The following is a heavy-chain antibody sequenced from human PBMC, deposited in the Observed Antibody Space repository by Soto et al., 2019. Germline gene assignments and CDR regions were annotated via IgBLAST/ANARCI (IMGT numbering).Heavy chain of an antibody. V-gene: IGHV4-4*02. J-gene: IGHJ4*02. CDR1: GGSITNSNW. CDR3: ARGPPIVGNTTPLDS. D-gene: IGHD1-26*01. Sequence: SSETLSLTCTVSGGSITNSNWCSWVRLPPAKGLEWIGDIYHAGSTKYNPSLERRVTISVDTSNNQFALTLTSVTAADTAVYFCARGPPIVGNTTPLDSWGQGTLVTVSS. CDR2: IYHAGST.